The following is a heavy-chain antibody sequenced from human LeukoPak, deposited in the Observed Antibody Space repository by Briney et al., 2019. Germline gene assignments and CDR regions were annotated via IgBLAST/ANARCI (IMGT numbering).Heavy chain of an antibody. CDR3: ARGLRVSPAFDY. J-gene: IGHJ4*02. Sequence: GASVKVSCKASGYTFTGYYMHWVRQAPGQGLEWMAWIDPKSGATNYAQRFQGRVTMTRDTSIITAYMELSRLRSDDTAVYYCARGLRVSPAFDYWGQGTLDRLL. CDR1: GYTFTGYY. V-gene: IGHV1-2*02. CDR2: IDPKSGAT. D-gene: IGHD2-2*01.